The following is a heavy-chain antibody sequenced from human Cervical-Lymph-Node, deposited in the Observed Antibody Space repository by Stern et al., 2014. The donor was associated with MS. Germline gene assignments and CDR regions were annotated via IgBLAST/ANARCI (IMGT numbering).Heavy chain of an antibody. V-gene: IGHV3-30-3*01. Sequence: VQLLESGGGVVQPGRSLRLSCAASGFTFSSHAMHWVRQAPGKGLEWVAVISYDGSNKYYADSVKGRFTISRDNSKNTLYVQMNSLRAEDTAVYYCARGPYGDYAGEFDYWGQGTLVTVSS. J-gene: IGHJ4*02. CDR2: ISYDGSNK. CDR3: ARGPYGDYAGEFDY. D-gene: IGHD4-17*01. CDR1: GFTFSSHA.